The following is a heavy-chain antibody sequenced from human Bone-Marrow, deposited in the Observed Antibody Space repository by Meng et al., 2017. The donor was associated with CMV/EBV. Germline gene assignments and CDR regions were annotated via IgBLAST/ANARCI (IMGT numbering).Heavy chain of an antibody. V-gene: IGHV3-23*01. J-gene: IGHJ3*01. CDR1: GFTFKIYT. CDR2: ISGAGDET. D-gene: IGHD5-18*01. CDR3: ARRMVNFAVDL. Sequence: GESLKISCAASGFTFKIYTMNWVRQAPGKGLEWVSGISGAGDETYYADSVKGRFTISRDNSKNTHYLQMSSLRVEDTAVYFCARRMVNFAVDLWGQGTMVTVSS.